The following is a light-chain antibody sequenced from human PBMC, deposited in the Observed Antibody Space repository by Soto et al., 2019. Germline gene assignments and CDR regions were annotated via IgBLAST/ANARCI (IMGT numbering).Light chain of an antibody. CDR3: QQYDNLPL. J-gene: IGKJ4*01. V-gene: IGKV1-8*01. Sequence: AIRMTQSPSSLSASTGDRVTITCRASQGISSYLAWYQQKPGKAPKLLFYAASTLQSGVPSRFSGSGSGTDFTLTISCLQSEDFATYYCQQYDNLPLFGGGTKVDIK. CDR1: QGISSY. CDR2: AAS.